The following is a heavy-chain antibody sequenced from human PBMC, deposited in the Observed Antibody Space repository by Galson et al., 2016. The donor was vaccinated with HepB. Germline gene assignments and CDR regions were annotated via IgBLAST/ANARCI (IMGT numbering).Heavy chain of an antibody. CDR2: IKGNGGEK. V-gene: IGHV3-74*03. CDR3: GRDPEWALTLDV. J-gene: IGHJ6*02. D-gene: IGHD3-3*01. Sequence: SLRLSCAASGFTFSNYYMHWVRHAPGEGLVWVSQIKGNGGEKAYANSVRGRFTISRDNAKNTLYLQMNSLRAEETGVYYCGRDPEWALTLDVCGRGTTVTVSS. CDR1: GFTFSNYY.